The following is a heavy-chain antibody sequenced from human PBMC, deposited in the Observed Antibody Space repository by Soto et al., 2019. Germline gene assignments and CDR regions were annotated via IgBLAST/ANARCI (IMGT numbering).Heavy chain of an antibody. Sequence: ASVKVSCTASGYTFNSYGISWVRQAPGQGLEWLGWISPYNDDTKYAQRLQGRVTMSTDTSSRTAYMHLRSLRSDDTAVYFCARGGYYDSSGSRNYHYYGMDVWGQGTTVTVSS. CDR2: ISPYNDDT. V-gene: IGHV1-18*01. CDR3: ARGGYYDSSGSRNYHYYGMDV. CDR1: GYTFNSYG. J-gene: IGHJ6*02. D-gene: IGHD3-22*01.